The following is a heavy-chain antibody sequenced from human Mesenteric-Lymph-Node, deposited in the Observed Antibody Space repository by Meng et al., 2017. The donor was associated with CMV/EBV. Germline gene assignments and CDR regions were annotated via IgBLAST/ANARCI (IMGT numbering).Heavy chain of an antibody. CDR3: ARDQYYYDSSGIDY. CDR2: INHSGST. D-gene: IGHD3-22*01. CDR1: GGSFSCYY. Sequence: VYGGSFSCYYWSWIRQPPGKGLEWIGEINHSGSTNYNPSLKSRVTISVDTSKNQFSLKLSSVTAADTAVYYCARDQYYYDSSGIDYWGQGTLVTVSS. V-gene: IGHV4-34*01. J-gene: IGHJ4*02.